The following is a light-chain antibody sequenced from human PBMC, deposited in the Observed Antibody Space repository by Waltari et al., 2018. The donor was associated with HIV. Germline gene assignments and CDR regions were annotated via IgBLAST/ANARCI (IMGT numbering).Light chain of an antibody. CDR2: KAS. CDR1: QNIDNY. CDR3: QKYGDYSWT. V-gene: IGKV1-5*03. J-gene: IGKJ1*01. Sequence: DIQMTKSPSTLSASVGDRVTITCRASQNIDNYLAWFQQKPGKAPKLLIYKASSLESGVPPRFSGSGSGTDFTLTINSLQPDDFATYYCQKYGDYSWTFGRGTKVEI.